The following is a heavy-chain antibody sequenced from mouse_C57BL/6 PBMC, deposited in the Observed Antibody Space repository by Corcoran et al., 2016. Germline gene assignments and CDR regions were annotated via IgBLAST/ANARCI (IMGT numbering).Heavy chain of an antibody. J-gene: IGHJ2*01. CDR1: GYTFTSYG. Sequence: QVQLQQSGAELARPGASVKLSCKASGYTFTSYGISWVKQRTGQGLGWIGEIYPRSGNPYYNEKFKGKATLTADKSSSTAYMELRSLTSEDSAVYFCAMDYWGQGTTLTVSS. CDR2: IYPRSGNP. V-gene: IGHV1-81*01. CDR3: AMDY.